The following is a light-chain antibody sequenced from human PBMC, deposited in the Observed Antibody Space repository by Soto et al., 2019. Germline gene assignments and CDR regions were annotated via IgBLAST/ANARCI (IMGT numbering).Light chain of an antibody. V-gene: IGKV1-39*01. CDR1: QSISSN. CDR2: AAS. Sequence: DIQMTQSPSSLSASVGDRVTITCRASQSISSNLNWYQQKPGKAPKLLIYAASSLQSGVPSSFSGSGSGTDFILTISSLQPEDFATYYCQQSYSIPPLTFGGGTKVEIK. CDR3: QQSYSIPPLT. J-gene: IGKJ4*01.